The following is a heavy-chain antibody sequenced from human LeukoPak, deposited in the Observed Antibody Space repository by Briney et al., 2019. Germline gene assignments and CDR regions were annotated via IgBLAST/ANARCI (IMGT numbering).Heavy chain of an antibody. CDR1: GFTVSSNY. J-gene: IGHJ4*02. CDR2: IYSGGST. D-gene: IGHD3-16*01. CDR3: ARGRDDYVWGSLGI. Sequence: GGSLRFSGAASGFTVSSNYMSWVRQAPGKGLEWVSVIYSGGSTYYADSVKGRFTISRDNSKNTLYLQMNSLRAEDTAVYYCARGRDDYVWGSLGIWGQGTLVTVSS. V-gene: IGHV3-66*02.